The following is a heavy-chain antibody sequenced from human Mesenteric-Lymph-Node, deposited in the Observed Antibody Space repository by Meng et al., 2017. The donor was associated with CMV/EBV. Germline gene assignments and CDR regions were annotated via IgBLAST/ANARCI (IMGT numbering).Heavy chain of an antibody. D-gene: IGHD5-12*01. CDR1: GYTFTSYD. CDR2: MNPNSGNT. Sequence: ASVKVSCKASGYTFTSYDINWVRQATGQGLEWMGWMNPNSGNTGYAQKFQGRVTMTRNTSTSTAYMELSSLRSDDTAVYYCASNSGYTRYYGNWGQGTMVTVSS. V-gene: IGHV1-8*01. J-gene: IGHJ3*01. CDR3: ASNSGYTRYYGN.